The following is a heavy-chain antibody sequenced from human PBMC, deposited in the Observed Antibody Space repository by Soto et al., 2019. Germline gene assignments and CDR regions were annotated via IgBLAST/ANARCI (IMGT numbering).Heavy chain of an antibody. CDR1: GGSISSSNW. CDR2: IYHSGST. J-gene: IGHJ6*02. D-gene: IGHD3-3*01. V-gene: IGHV4-4*02. CDR3: ARGMRFLVSYYYYGMDV. Sequence: SETLSLTCAVSGGSISSSNWWSWVRQPPGKGLEWIGEIYHSGSTNYNPSLKSRVTISVDKSKNQFSLKLSSVTAADTAVYYCARGMRFLVSYYYYGMDVWGQGTTVTVSS.